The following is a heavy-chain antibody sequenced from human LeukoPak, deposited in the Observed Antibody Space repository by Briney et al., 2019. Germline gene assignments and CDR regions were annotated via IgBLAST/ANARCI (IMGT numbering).Heavy chain of an antibody. D-gene: IGHD3-10*01. V-gene: IGHV3-9*01. CDR2: ISWNSGSI. Sequence: GRSLRLSCAASGFTFDDYAMHWVRQAPGKGLEWVSGISWNSGSIGYADSVKGRFTISRDNAKNSLYLQMNSLRAEDTALYYCAKDIQGHYYGSGSYEGWGQGTLVTVSS. J-gene: IGHJ4*02. CDR3: AKDIQGHYYGSGSYEG. CDR1: GFTFDDYA.